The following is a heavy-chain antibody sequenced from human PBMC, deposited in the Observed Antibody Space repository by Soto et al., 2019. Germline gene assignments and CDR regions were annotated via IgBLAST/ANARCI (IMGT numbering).Heavy chain of an antibody. D-gene: IGHD3-16*01. CDR1: GFTFRSYV. J-gene: IGHJ4*02. CDR3: ARWGTTGGLDV. Sequence: QVQLVESGGGVVQPGTSLRLSCVGSGFTFRSYVIHWVRQAPGKGLEWVALNSYDGSNNFYGDSVKGRCTISRHNSRNAVERQMYSLIFEDPALYYCARWGTTGGLDVGGQGTLVSVSS. CDR2: NSYDGSNN. V-gene: IGHV3-33*05.